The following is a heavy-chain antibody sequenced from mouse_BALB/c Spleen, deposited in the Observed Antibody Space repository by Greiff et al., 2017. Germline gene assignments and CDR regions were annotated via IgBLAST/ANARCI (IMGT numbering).Heavy chain of an antibody. CDR3: ARNCYGYVDY. D-gene: IGHD1-1*01. V-gene: IGHV1-18*01. J-gene: IGHJ2*01. CDR2: INPNNGGT. CDR1: GYTFTDYN. Sequence: VQLQQSGPELVKPGASVKIPCKASGYTFTDYNMDWVKQSHGKSLEWIGDINPNNGGTSYNQKFKGKATLTVDKSSSTAYMELRSLTSEDTAVYDCARNCYGYVDYWGQGTTLTVSS.